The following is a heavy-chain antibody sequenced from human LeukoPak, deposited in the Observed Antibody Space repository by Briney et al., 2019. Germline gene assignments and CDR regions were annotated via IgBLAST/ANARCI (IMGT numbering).Heavy chain of an antibody. Sequence: ASVKVSCKASGYTFTSYDINWGRQATGQGLEWMGWMNPNSGNTGYAQKFQGRVNMTRNTSISTAYMELSSLRSEDTAVYYCARRLGYCSSTSCLYYFDYWGQGTLVTVSS. CDR3: ARRLGYCSSTSCLYYFDY. CDR1: GYTFTSYD. CDR2: MNPNSGNT. V-gene: IGHV1-8*01. D-gene: IGHD2-2*01. J-gene: IGHJ4*02.